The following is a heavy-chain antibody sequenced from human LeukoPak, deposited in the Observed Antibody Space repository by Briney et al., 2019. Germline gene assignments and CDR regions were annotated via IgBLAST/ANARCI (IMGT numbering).Heavy chain of an antibody. CDR3: ARREPHGDYGGKIRYYYYMDV. V-gene: IGHV4-4*02. Sequence: PSWTLSLTCAVSGGFISSSNWWSWVRQPPGKGLEWIGEIYYSGSTNYNPSLKSRVTISVDKSKNQFSLKLSSLTAADTAMYYCARREPHGDYGGKIRYYYYMDVWGKGTTITISS. CDR1: GGFISSSNW. CDR2: IYYSGST. D-gene: IGHD4-23*01. J-gene: IGHJ6*03.